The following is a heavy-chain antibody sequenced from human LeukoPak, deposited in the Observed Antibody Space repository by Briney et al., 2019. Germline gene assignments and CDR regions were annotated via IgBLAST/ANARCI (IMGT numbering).Heavy chain of an antibody. CDR3: ARHPYYYGSGSYSGVYYYGMDV. CDR2: IYPGDSDT. D-gene: IGHD3-10*01. V-gene: IGHV5-51*01. CDR1: GYSFTSYW. J-gene: IGHJ6*04. Sequence: GESLQISCKGSGYSFTSYWIGWVRQMPGKGLEWMGIIYPGDSDTRYSPSFQSQVTISADKSISTAYLQWSSLKASDTAMYYCARHPYYYGSGSYSGVYYYGMDVWGKGTTVTVSS.